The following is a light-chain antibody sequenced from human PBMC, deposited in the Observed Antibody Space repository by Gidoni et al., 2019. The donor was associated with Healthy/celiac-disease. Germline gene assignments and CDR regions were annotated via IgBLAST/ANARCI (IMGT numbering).Light chain of an antibody. CDR3: QQYYSTPIT. J-gene: IGKJ5*01. V-gene: IGKV4-1*01. CDR1: QSVLYSSNNKNY. CDR2: WAS. Sequence: DIVMTQSPDSLAVSLGERATINCKSSQSVLYSSNNKNYLAWYQQKPGQPPKLLLYWASTRDSGVPDRFSGSGSGTDFTLPIRLLQAEDVAFYYCQQYYSTPITFGQGTRLEIK.